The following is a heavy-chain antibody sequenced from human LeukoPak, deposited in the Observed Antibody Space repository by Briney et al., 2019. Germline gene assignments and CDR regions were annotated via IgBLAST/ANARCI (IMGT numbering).Heavy chain of an antibody. CDR3: AKGTEGYCSGGSCYPLDY. CDR1: GFTFSSYG. J-gene: IGHJ4*02. D-gene: IGHD2-15*01. V-gene: IGHV3-30*02. Sequence: GGSLRLSCAASGFTFSSYGMHWVRQAPGKGLEWVAFIRYDGSNKYYADSVKGRFTISRDNSKNTLYLQMNSLRAEDTAVYYCAKGTEGYCSGGSCYPLDYWGQGTLVTVSS. CDR2: IRYDGSNK.